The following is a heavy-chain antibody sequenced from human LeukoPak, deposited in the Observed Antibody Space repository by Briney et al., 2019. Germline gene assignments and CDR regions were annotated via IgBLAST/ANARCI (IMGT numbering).Heavy chain of an antibody. CDR1: GGSISSYY. CDR2: IYYSGST. J-gene: IGHJ4*02. Sequence: SETLSLTCTVSGGSISSYYWSWIRQPPGKGLEWIGYIYYSGSTNYNPSLKSRVTISVDTSKIQFSLKLSSVTAADTAVYYCARAPRGYSYDFDYWGQGTLVTVSS. D-gene: IGHD5-18*01. V-gene: IGHV4-59*01. CDR3: ARAPRGYSYDFDY.